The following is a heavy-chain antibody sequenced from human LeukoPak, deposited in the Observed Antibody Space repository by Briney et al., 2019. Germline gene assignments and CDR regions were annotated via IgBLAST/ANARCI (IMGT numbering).Heavy chain of an antibody. V-gene: IGHV4-59*01. CDR1: GGSISSYY. D-gene: IGHD3-22*01. CDR3: ARAQPYYYDSSPPLDY. CDR2: IYYSGST. Sequence: SETLSLTCTVSGGSISSYYWSWIRQPPGKGLEWIGYIYYSGSTNYNPSLKSGVTISVDKSKNQFSLKLSSVTAADTAVYYCARAQPYYYDSSPPLDYWGQGTLVTVSS. J-gene: IGHJ4*02.